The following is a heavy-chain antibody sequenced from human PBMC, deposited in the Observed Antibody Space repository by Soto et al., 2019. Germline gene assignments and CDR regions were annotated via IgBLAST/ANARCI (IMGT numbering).Heavy chain of an antibody. CDR2: IYYSGST. Sequence: QVHLQESGPGLVKPSQTLSLTCTVSGGSISSGGYYWSWIRQHPGKGLEWIGNIYYSGSTYYNPSPKSRVPISGDTSKNQFSLRLSSVTAADTAVYSCARIDGGTSGWFSSWGQGTLVTVSS. V-gene: IGHV4-31*03. CDR1: GGSISSGGYY. CDR3: ARIDGGTSGWFSS. D-gene: IGHD2-2*01. J-gene: IGHJ5*01.